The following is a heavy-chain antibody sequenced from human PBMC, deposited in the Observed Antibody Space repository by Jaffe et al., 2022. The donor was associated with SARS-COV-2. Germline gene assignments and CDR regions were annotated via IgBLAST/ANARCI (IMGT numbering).Heavy chain of an antibody. J-gene: IGHJ6*02. Sequence: EVQLVQSGAEVKKPGESLKISCKGSGYSFTSYWIGWVRQMPGKGLEWMGIIYPGDSDTRYSPSFQGQVTISADKSISTAYLQWSSLKASDTAMYYCARHKQEGRSSSWYYYYGMDVWGQGTTVTVSS. CDR3: ARHKQEGRSSSWYYYYGMDV. D-gene: IGHD6-13*01. V-gene: IGHV5-51*01. CDR2: IYPGDSDT. CDR1: GYSFTSYW.